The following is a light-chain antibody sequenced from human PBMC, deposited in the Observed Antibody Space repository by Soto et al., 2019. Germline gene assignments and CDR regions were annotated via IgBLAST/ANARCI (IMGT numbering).Light chain of an antibody. CDR1: QSVSSN. Sequence: EIVMTQSPATLSVSPGERATLSCRASQSVSSNLAWYQQKPGQAPRLLIYGASTRATGIPARFSGSGSGTESTLTISSLKSEDFAVYYCQQYNNWPLTFGKGTKVEIK. CDR3: QQYNNWPLT. CDR2: GAS. J-gene: IGKJ1*01. V-gene: IGKV3-15*01.